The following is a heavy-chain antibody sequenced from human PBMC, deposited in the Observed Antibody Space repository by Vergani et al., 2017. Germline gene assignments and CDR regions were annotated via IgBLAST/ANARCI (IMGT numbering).Heavy chain of an antibody. J-gene: IGHJ3*02. CDR3: ARGFTEPALGAFDI. D-gene: IGHD1-26*01. Sequence: QVQLQQWGAGLLKPSQTLSLTCTVSGGSISSGSYYWSWIRQPAGKGLEWIGYIYYSGSTNYNPSLKSRVTISVDTSKNQFSLKLSSVTAADTAVYYCARGFTEPALGAFDIWGQGTMVTVSS. CDR1: GGSISSGSYY. V-gene: IGHV4-61*10. CDR2: IYYSGST.